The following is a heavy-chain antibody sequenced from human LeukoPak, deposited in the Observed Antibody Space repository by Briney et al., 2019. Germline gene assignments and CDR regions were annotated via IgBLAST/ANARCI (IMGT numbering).Heavy chain of an antibody. J-gene: IGHJ1*01. Sequence: GGSLRLSCAASGFTFSSYSMNWVRQAPGKGLEWVSYISSSSSTIYYADSVKGRFTISRDNSKNTLYLQMNSLRAEDTAVYYCARDQQWLVRWYFQHWGQGTLVTVSS. CDR3: ARDQQWLVRWYFQH. V-gene: IGHV3-48*01. CDR1: GFTFSSYS. CDR2: ISSSSSTI. D-gene: IGHD6-19*01.